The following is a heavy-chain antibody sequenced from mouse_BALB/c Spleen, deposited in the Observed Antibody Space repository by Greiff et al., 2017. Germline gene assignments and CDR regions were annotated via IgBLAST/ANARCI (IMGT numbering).Heavy chain of an antibody. V-gene: IGHV2-6-7*01. CDR2: IWGDGST. CDR3: ARDRYYYGSSSAMDY. CDR1: GFSLTGYG. J-gene: IGHJ4*01. Sequence: QGQLKQSGPGLVAPSQSLSITCTVSGFSLTGYGVNWVRQPPGKGLEWLGMIWGDGSTDYNSALKSRLSISKDNSKSQVFLKMNSLQTDDTARYYCARDRYYYGSSSAMDYWGQGTSVTVSS. D-gene: IGHD1-1*01.